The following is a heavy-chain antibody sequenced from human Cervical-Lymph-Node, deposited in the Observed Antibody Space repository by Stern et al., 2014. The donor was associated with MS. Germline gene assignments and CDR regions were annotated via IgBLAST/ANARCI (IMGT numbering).Heavy chain of an antibody. CDR3: MGVGDAMHV. CDR1: GFSLSNSA. J-gene: IGHJ6*02. CDR2: MSFVGGNK. Sequence: VQLVESGGGVVQPGRSLTLSCAASGFSLSNSAMHWVRQAPGKGLEWVAVMSFVGGNKKYGDSVKGRFRISRDMANNTLFLQMNSLRLEDTAVYYCMGVGDAMHVWGQGTTVIVSS. V-gene: IGHV3-30*03.